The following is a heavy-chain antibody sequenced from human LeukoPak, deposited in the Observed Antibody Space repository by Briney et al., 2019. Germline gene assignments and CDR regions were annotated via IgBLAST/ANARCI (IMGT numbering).Heavy chain of an antibody. CDR3: ARHPPPTYYDILTGYYSYNWFDP. J-gene: IGHJ5*02. V-gene: IGHV5-10-1*01. D-gene: IGHD3-9*01. CDR2: IDPSDSYT. Sequence: GESLKISCKGSGYSFTSYWISWVRQMPGKGLEWMGRIDPSDSYTNYSPSFQSHVTISADKPISTAYLQWSSLKASDTAMYYCARHPPPTYYDILTGYYSYNWFDPWGQGTLVTVSS. CDR1: GYSFTSYW.